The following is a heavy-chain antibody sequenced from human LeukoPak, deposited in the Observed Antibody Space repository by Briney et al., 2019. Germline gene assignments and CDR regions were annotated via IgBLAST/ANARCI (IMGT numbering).Heavy chain of an antibody. CDR2: IKSKTDGGTT. J-gene: IGHJ1*01. V-gene: IGHV3-15*01. D-gene: IGHD3-22*01. CDR3: TTGPHYDSSGYYLLEH. Sequence: GGSLRLSCAASGFPFSTAWMNWVRQAPGKGLEWVGRIKSKTDGGTTDYAAPVKGRFTISRDDSKNTLYLQMNSLKTEDTAVYYCTTGPHYDSSGYYLLEHWGQGTLVTVSS. CDR1: GFPFSTAW.